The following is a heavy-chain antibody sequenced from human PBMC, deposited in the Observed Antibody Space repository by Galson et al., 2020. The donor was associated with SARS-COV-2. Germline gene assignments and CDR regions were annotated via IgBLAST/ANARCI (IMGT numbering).Heavy chain of an antibody. J-gene: IGHJ6*03. CDR3: ARDGATVGYYYMDV. V-gene: IGHV3-53*01. D-gene: IGHD4-4*01. Sequence: GGSLRLSCAASGFTVSSNYMSWVRQAPGKGLEWVSVIYSGGSTYYADSVKGRFTISRDNSKNTLYLQMNSLRAEDTAVYYCARDGATVGYYYMDVWGKGTTVTVSS. CDR1: GFTVSSNY. CDR2: IYSGGST.